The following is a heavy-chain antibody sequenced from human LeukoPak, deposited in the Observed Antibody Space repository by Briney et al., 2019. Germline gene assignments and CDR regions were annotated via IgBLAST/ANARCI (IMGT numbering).Heavy chain of an antibody. J-gene: IGHJ4*02. CDR2: INPIFGTP. CDR3: ARGGVVGIGAVRGGIFDY. D-gene: IGHD6-13*01. CDR1: GGTFSNYS. V-gene: IGHV1-69*13. Sequence: ASVKVSCKASGGTFSNYSISWLRQAPGQGLEWMGGINPIFGTPKYGQKFQRRAPISAEESTRTADTVLSSLSSEDTAVYDCARGGVVGIGAVRGGIFDYWGEGTLVTVSS.